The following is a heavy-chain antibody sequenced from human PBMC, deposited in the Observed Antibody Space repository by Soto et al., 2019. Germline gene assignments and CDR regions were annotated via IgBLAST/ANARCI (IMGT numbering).Heavy chain of an antibody. Sequence: SETLSLTCTVSGGSVSSGSYYWSLIRQPPGQGLEWIGYIYYSGSTNYNPSLKSRVTISVDTSKNQFSLKLSSVTAADTAVYYCAREGDCISTSCPGLYDAFDIWGQGTMVT. V-gene: IGHV4-61*01. D-gene: IGHD2-2*01. CDR1: GGSVSSGSYY. CDR3: AREGDCISTSCPGLYDAFDI. J-gene: IGHJ3*02. CDR2: IYYSGST.